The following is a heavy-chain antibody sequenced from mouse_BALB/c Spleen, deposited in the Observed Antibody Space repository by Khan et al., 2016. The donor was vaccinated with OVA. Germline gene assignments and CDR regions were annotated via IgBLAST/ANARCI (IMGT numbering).Heavy chain of an antibody. CDR3: ARRDLRCDIDY. CDR1: GYTFINYW. V-gene: IGHV1-7*01. Sequence: QVQLKESGAELAKPGASVKMSCKASGYTFINYWILWVKQRPGQGLEWIGDINPSTGYTEYNQNFKDKATLTADKSSSTAYMQLSRLTSEDAAFYYCARRDLRCDIDYWGQGTTLTVSS. J-gene: IGHJ2*01. CDR2: INPSTGYT. D-gene: IGHD1-1*01.